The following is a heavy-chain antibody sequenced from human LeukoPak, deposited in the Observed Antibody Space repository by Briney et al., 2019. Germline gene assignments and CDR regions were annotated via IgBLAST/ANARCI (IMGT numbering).Heavy chain of an antibody. CDR2: ISGSGGST. CDR3: AKGGKWDVTPFDY. J-gene: IGHJ4*02. CDR1: GFTFSSYA. D-gene: IGHD1-26*01. Sequence: GRSLRLSCAASGFTFSSYAMSWVRQAPGKGLEWVSAISGSGGSTYYADSVKGRFTISRDNSKNTLYLQVNSLRAEDTAVYYCAKGGKWDVTPFDYWGQGTLVTVSS. V-gene: IGHV3-23*01.